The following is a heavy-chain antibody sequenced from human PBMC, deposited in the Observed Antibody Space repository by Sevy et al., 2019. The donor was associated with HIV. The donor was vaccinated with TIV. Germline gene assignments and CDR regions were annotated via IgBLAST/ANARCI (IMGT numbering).Heavy chain of an antibody. J-gene: IGHJ4*02. CDR1: GGTFSSYA. V-gene: IGHV1-69*06. CDR2: IIPIFGTA. D-gene: IGHD5-12*01. CDR3: ASRVGDGYNSVPFDY. Sequence: ASVKVSCKASGGTFSSYAISWVRQAPGQGLEWMVGIIPIFGTANYAQKFQGRVTITADKSTSTAHMELSSLRSEDTAVYYCASRVGDGYNSVPFDYWGQGTLVTVSS.